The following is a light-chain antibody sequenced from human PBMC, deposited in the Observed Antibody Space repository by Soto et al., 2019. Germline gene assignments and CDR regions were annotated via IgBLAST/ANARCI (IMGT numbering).Light chain of an antibody. CDR3: QQRNKWSTLT. V-gene: IGKV3-11*01. CDR1: PSVSNS. Sequence: ESVLTQSPATLSLSPGERATLSCRASPSVSNSLAWYQHKPGPATTLLINDASNRTTGVPTRFSGSGSGTDFTLTTSSLEPEDFSVYYCQQRNKWSTLTFGGGTRVEIK. CDR2: DAS. J-gene: IGKJ4*01.